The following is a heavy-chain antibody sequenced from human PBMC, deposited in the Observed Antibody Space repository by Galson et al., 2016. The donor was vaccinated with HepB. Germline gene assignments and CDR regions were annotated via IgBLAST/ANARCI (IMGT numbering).Heavy chain of an antibody. D-gene: IGHD2-15*01. CDR2: TNHSGST. V-gene: IGHV4-34*01. CDR1: GGSFSGYY. CDR3: VRGLPIWRGGFRRKDFYYFDY. J-gene: IGHJ4*02. Sequence: ETLSLTCAVYGGSFSGYYWCWIRQSPGKGLEWIGATNHSGSTDYNPSLKSRVTISADTSKNQFSLKLNSVTAADTAVYFCVRGLPIWRGGFRRKDFYYFDYWGQGTLVTVPS.